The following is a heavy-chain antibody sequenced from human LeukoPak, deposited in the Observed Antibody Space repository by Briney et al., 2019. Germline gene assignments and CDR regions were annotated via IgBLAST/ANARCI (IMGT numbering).Heavy chain of an antibody. CDR1: GFMFSTYW. V-gene: IGHV3-7*03. J-gene: IGHJ3*02. CDR3: AKDRYSSGWYGGAFDI. CDR2: IEQDGSEK. D-gene: IGHD6-19*01. Sequence: GGSLRLSCAASGFMFSTYWMSWVRQAPGKGLEWVANIEQDGSEKYYVASVKGRFTISRDNAKNTLYLQMNSLRAEDAAVYYCAKDRYSSGWYGGAFDIWGQGTMVTVSS.